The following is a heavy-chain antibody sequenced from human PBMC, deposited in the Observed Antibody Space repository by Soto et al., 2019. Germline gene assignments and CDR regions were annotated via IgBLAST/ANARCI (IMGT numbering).Heavy chain of an antibody. CDR2: MNPNSGNT. CDR3: ARVPRDYDYVWGRYRSDWFDP. CDR1: GYTFIRYG. V-gene: IGHV1-8*01. Sequence: SVQVSCKASGYTFIRYGIAWVRQGPGQGHGWMGWMNPNSGNTGYAQKFQGRVTMTRNTSISTAYMELSSLRSEDTAVYYCARVPRDYDYVWGRYRSDWFDPWGQGTLVTVSS. D-gene: IGHD3-16*02. J-gene: IGHJ5*02.